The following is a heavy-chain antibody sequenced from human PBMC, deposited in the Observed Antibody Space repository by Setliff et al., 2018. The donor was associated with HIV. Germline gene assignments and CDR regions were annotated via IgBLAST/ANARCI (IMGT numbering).Heavy chain of an antibody. D-gene: IGHD1-26*01. V-gene: IGHV4-38-2*02. J-gene: IGHJ3*02. CDR1: GYSVSSGYY. CDR2: MYDSETT. Sequence: SETLSLTCIVSGYSVSSGYYWGWIRQPPGKGLQWIGAMYDSETTYYNPSLKSRVTISADTSNNQFSLRLTSMTAADTAVYYCAKTSVGATGLYAFDIWGQGTMVTVSS. CDR3: AKTSVGATGLYAFDI.